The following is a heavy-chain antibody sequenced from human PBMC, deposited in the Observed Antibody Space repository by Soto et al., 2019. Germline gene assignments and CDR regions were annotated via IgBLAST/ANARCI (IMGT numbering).Heavy chain of an antibody. V-gene: IGHV3-23*01. CDR3: AKDLRVYSSTWYCGMDG. J-gene: IGHJ6*02. D-gene: IGHD6-13*01. CDR1: GLTFTDYA. Sequence: GGSLRLSCAASGLTFTDYAMTWVRQAPGKGLEWVSDISGSGYSTYYADSVKGRFTISRDNSKSTLYLQMNSLRAEDTALYYCAKDLRVYSSTWYCGMDGRGQGTTVTGSS. CDR2: ISGSGYST.